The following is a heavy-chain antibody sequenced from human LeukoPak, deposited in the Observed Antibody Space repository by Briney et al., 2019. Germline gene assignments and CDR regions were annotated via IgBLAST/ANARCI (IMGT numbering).Heavy chain of an antibody. CDR3: AHSTNKPYCSSTSCYTQGGYYYYMDV. Sequence: SGPTLVNPTQTLTLTCTFSGFSLSTSGVGVGWTRQPPGKALEWLALIYWNDDKRYSPSLKSRLTITKDTSKNQVVLTMTNMDPVDTATYYCAHSTNKPYCSSTSCYTQGGYYYYMDVWGKGTTVTVSS. V-gene: IGHV2-5*01. CDR2: IYWNDDK. J-gene: IGHJ6*03. D-gene: IGHD2-2*02. CDR1: GFSLSTSGVG.